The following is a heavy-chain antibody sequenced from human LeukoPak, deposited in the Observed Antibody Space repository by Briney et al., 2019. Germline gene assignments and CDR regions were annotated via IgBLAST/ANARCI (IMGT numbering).Heavy chain of an antibody. Sequence: SETLSLTCTVSGGSISSYYWSWIRQPPGKGLEWIGYIYYSGSTNYNPSLKGRLTISVDTSKNQFSLKLSSVTAADTAVYYCARHPQQLSHYYFDYWGQGTLVTVSS. V-gene: IGHV4-59*08. CDR1: GGSISSYY. CDR3: ARHPQQLSHYYFDY. D-gene: IGHD6-13*01. CDR2: IYYSGST. J-gene: IGHJ4*02.